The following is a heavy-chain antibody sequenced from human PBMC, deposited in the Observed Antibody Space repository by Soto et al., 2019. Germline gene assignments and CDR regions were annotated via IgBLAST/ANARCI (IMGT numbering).Heavy chain of an antibody. CDR1: GAALSSGNYY. V-gene: IGHV4-31*03. D-gene: IGHD2-21*01. CDR3: ARLRIATNNYKWFDP. CDR2: IYVTGAV. Sequence: RSLTCSVPGAALSSGNYYWSWIRQVPGKGLEWIGHIYVTGAVDYNPSLRDRITISQDTSERQFSLNLRLVTAADTAVYYCARLRIATNNYKWFDPWGQGTLVTVSS. J-gene: IGHJ5*02.